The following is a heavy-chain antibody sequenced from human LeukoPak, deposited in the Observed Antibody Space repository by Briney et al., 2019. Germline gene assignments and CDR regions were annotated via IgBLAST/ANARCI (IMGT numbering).Heavy chain of an antibody. J-gene: IGHJ4*02. CDR3: ARDVGDDYGGRSFDY. V-gene: IGHV4-61*02. D-gene: IGHD4-23*01. CDR1: GGSISSGSYY. Sequence: PSETLSLTCTVSGGSISSGSYYWSWIRQPAGKGLEWIGRIYTSGSTNYNPSLKSRVTISVDTSKNQFSLKLSSVTAADTAVYYRARDVGDDYGGRSFDYWGQGTLVTVSS. CDR2: IYTSGST.